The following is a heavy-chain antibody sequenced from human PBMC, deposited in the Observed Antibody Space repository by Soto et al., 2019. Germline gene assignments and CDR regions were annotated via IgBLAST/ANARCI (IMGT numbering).Heavy chain of an antibody. J-gene: IGHJ6*02. D-gene: IGHD4-17*01. CDR1: GFTFSGYG. Sequence: PGGSRRLACAASGFTFSGYGMSWVRQAPGKGLEWVSAISGSGGSTYYADSVKGRFTISRDNSKNTLYLQMNSLRAEDTAVYYCAKINGDYYYYGMDVWGQGTTVTVSS. V-gene: IGHV3-23*01. CDR2: ISGSGGST. CDR3: AKINGDYYYYGMDV.